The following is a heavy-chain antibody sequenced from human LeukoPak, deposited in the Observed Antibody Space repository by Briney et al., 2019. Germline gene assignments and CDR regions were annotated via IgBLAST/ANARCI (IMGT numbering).Heavy chain of an antibody. D-gene: IGHD5-24*01. CDR2: INPSGGST. V-gene: IGHV1-46*01. J-gene: IGHJ4*02. CDR1: GYTFTSYY. CDR3: AREGVGRDGYNLFDY. Sequence: GASVKVSCKASGYTFTSYYMHWVRQAPGQGLEWMGIINPSGGSTSYAQKFQGRVTMTRDTSTSTVYMELSSLRSEDTAVYYCAREGVGRDGYNLFDYWGQGTLVTVSS.